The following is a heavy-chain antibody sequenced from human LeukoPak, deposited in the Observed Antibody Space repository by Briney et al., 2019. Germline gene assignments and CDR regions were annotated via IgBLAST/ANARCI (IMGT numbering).Heavy chain of an antibody. CDR2: IYYSGST. V-gene: IGHV4-30-4*01. Sequence: SETLSLTCTVSGGSISSGDYYWSWIRQPPGKGLEWIGYIYYSGSTYYNPSLKSRVTISVDTSKNQFSLKLSSVTAADTAVYYCARGGQYSGSYSSDYWGQGALVTVSS. CDR1: GGSISSGDYY. CDR3: ARGGQYSGSYSSDY. D-gene: IGHD1-26*01. J-gene: IGHJ4*02.